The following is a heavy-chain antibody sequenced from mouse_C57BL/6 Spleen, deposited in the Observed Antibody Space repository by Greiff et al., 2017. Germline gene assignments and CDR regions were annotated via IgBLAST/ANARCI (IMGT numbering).Heavy chain of an antibody. CDR3: ARHSYYGSFFDY. CDR1: GYSITSGYY. Sequence: EVPLQESGPGLVKPSQSLSLTCSVTGYSITSGYYWNWIRQFPGNKLEWMGYISYDGSNNYNPSLKNRISITRDTSKNQFFLKLNSVTTEDTATYYCARHSYYGSFFDYWGQGTTLTVSS. J-gene: IGHJ2*01. D-gene: IGHD1-1*01. V-gene: IGHV3-6*01. CDR2: ISYDGSN.